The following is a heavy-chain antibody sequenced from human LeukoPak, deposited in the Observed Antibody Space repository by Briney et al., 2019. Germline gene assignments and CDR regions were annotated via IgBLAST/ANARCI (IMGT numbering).Heavy chain of an antibody. CDR3: AKVAYFDWLLSFDY. D-gene: IGHD3-9*01. Sequence: PGGSLRLSCTASGFTFDDYGMTWVRQPPGKGLEWVSGIIRSGGSTGYADSVNGRFTISRDNAKNSLYLQMNSLRAEDTAVYYCAKVAYFDWLLSFDYWGQGTLVTVSS. J-gene: IGHJ4*02. CDR2: IIRSGGST. V-gene: IGHV3-20*04. CDR1: GFTFDDYG.